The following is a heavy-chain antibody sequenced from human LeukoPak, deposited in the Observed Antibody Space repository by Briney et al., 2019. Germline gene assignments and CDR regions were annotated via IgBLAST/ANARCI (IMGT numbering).Heavy chain of an antibody. V-gene: IGHV3-7*04. D-gene: IGHD6-19*01. CDR2: INQGGRVE. J-gene: IGHJ4*02. Sequence: GGSLRLSCAASGFTLSSNWMSWVRQAPGKGLEWVANINQGGRVEKYVDSGKGRFTISRDNAKHSLYLQMDSLRAEDTAVYYCARTDSYDSGWFDYWGQGTLVTVSS. CDR1: GFTLSSNW. CDR3: ARTDSYDSGWFDY.